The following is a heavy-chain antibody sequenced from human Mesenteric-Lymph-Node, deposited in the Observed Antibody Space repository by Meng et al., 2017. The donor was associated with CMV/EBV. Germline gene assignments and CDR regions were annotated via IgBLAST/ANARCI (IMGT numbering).Heavy chain of an antibody. V-gene: IGHV4-39*01. CDR3: ARVAIYDSSGYYHSPKFDY. CDR2: IYYSGST. J-gene: IGHJ4*02. D-gene: IGHD3-22*01. Sequence: SETLSLTCTVSGDSITSGYYSWGWIRQPPGKGLEWIGSIYYSGSTYYNPSLKSRVTISVDTSKNQFSLKQSSVTAADTAVYYCARVAIYDSSGYYHSPKFDYWGQGTLVTVSS. CDR1: GDSITSGYYS.